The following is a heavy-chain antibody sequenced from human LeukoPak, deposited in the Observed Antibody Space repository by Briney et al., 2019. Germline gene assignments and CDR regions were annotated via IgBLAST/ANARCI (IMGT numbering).Heavy chain of an antibody. Sequence: PSETLSLTCTVSGDSISSSSYYWGWIRQPPGKGLEWIGSIYYSGSTSYNPSLKSRVTISLGTSKNQFSLKLTSVTAADTAVYYCARKGYSISWYSPWGQGTLVTVSS. V-gene: IGHV4-39*07. CDR1: GDSISSSSYY. CDR3: ARKGYSISWYSP. D-gene: IGHD6-13*01. J-gene: IGHJ5*02. CDR2: IYYSGST.